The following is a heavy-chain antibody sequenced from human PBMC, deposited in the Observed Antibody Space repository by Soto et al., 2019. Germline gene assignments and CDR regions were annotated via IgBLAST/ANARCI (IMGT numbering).Heavy chain of an antibody. D-gene: IGHD6-13*01. J-gene: IGHJ6*02. Sequence: PSQTLSLTCAISGDSVSSNSAAWNWIRQSPSRGLEWLGRTYYRSKWYNDYAVSVKSRITINPDTSKDQFPLQLNSVTPEDTAVYYCARDGLGIAAAGTRLFYGMDVWGQGTTVTVSS. CDR3: ARDGLGIAAAGTRLFYGMDV. V-gene: IGHV6-1*01. CDR2: TYYRSKWYN. CDR1: GDSVSSNSAA.